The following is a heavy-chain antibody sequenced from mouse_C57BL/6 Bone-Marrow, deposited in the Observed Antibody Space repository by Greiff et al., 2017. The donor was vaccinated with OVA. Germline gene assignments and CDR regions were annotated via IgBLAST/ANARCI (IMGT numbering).Heavy chain of an antibody. V-gene: IGHV1-64*01. CDR3: ARAGGATAFDY. D-gene: IGHD1-2*01. J-gene: IGHJ2*01. CDR1: GYTFTSYW. Sequence: QVQLQQPGAELVKPGASVKLSCKASGYTFTSYWMHWVKQRPGQGLEWIGMINPNSGSTTYNEKFKSKATLTVDKASSTAYMQLSSLTSEDSAVYYGARAGGATAFDYWGQGTTLTVSS. CDR2: INPNSGST.